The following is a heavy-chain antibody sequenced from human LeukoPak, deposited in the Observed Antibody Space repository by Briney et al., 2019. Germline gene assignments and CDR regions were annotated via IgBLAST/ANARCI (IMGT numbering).Heavy chain of an antibody. J-gene: IGHJ4*02. Sequence: GGSLRLSCAASGFTFSSYGMSWVRQAPGKGLEWVSAICGSDDSTYYADSVKGRFTISRDNSKNTLSLQMSGLRAEDTAVYYRAKADDSSGYYSDYWGQGTLVTVSS. D-gene: IGHD3-22*01. CDR2: ICGSDDST. CDR1: GFTFSSYG. V-gene: IGHV3-23*01. CDR3: AKADDSSGYYSDY.